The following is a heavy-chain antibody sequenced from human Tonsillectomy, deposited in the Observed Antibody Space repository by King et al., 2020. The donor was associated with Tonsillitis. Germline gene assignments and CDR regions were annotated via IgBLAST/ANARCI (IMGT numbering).Heavy chain of an antibody. J-gene: IGHJ2*01. CDR3: ARNFDL. Sequence: VQLQQWGAGLLKPSETLSLPCAVSDGSLSGYYWSWIRQPPGKGLEWVGEISHSGSTKYKPSLKSRVTISLDTSRSQFFLKLTSVTAADTAVYYCARNFDLWGRGTLVTVSS. V-gene: IGHV4-34*01. CDR1: DGSLSGYY. CDR2: ISHSGST.